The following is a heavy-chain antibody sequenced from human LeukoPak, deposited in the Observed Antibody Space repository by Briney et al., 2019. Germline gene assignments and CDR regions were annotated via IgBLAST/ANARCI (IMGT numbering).Heavy chain of an antibody. CDR3: ASANSGSPAFSYMDV. V-gene: IGHV1-69*05. J-gene: IGHJ6*03. D-gene: IGHD3-10*01. CDR1: GGTFRTHA. CDR2: IIPIFGTP. Sequence: ASVTVSCKASGGTFRTHAISWVRQAPGQGLEWMGGIIPIFGTPTYAQRFQGRVTITTDDSTSTAYMELGSLRSDDTAVYYCASANSGSPAFSYMDVWGKGTTVTVSS.